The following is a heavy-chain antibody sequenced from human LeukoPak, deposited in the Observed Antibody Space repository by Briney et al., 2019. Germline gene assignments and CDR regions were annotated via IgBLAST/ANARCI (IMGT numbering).Heavy chain of an antibody. CDR2: ISNDGVRT. V-gene: IGHV3-64*01. D-gene: IGHD5-12*01. J-gene: IGHJ6*02. CDR3: ARPMRDIMATLDV. Sequence: PGGSLRLSCAASGFTFSSYGMSWVRQAPGKGLEYVSAISNDGVRTYYANSVRGRFSISRDNSKSTLYLQMGSLRPEDMAVYYCARPMRDIMATLDVWGQGTTVTVSS. CDR1: GFTFSSYG.